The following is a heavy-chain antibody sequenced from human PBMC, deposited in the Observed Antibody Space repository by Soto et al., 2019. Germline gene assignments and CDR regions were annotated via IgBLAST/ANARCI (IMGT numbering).Heavy chain of an antibody. Sequence: GGSLRLSCAASGFTFSDHYMDGVRQAPGEGVELVGRTRNKAKIYTTEYAASVKGRFTISRDDAKNSLYLKMNSLKTEDTAVYYCARAENYDSSRYYLDYWGQGTLVTVSS. CDR3: ARAENYDSSRYYLDY. D-gene: IGHD3-22*01. CDR1: GFTFSDHY. CDR2: TRNKAKIYTT. V-gene: IGHV3-72*01. J-gene: IGHJ4*02.